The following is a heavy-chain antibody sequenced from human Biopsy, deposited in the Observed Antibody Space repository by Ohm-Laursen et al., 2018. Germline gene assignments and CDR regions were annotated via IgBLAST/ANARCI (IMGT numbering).Heavy chain of an antibody. D-gene: IGHD2-21*02. CDR2: INPSGRYT. Sequence: SVKVSCKASGDTFSRSAFFWVRQAPGQGLEWLGYINPSGRYTRNAQSFQGRVTMTRDTSTSTVYMELSGLTSDDTAVYYCARPRGTATAIADGLDYWGQGTLVTVSS. CDR3: ARPRGTATAIADGLDY. CDR1: GDTFSRSA. V-gene: IGHV1-46*01. J-gene: IGHJ4*02.